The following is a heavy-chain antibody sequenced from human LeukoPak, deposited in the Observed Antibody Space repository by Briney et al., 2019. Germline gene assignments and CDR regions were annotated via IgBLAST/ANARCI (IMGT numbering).Heavy chain of an antibody. CDR3: ARHTPRGYPYYFDY. CDR2: IYTSGST. V-gene: IGHV4-4*07. Sequence: SETLSLTCTVSGGSISSYHWSWIRQPAGKGLEWIGRIYTSGSTNYNPSLKSRVTMSVDTSKNQFSLKLSSVTAADTAVYYCARHTPRGYPYYFDYWGQGTLVTVSS. D-gene: IGHD5-18*01. CDR1: GGSISSYH. J-gene: IGHJ4*02.